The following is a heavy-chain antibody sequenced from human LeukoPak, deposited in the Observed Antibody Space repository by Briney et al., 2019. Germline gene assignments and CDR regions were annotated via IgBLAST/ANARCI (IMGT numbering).Heavy chain of an antibody. D-gene: IGHD4-17*01. Sequence: GGSLRLSCAASGFTFSDYSINWVRQAPGKGLEWVSYISSSSSTIYYADSVKGRFTISRDNAKNSLYLQMISLRDEDTAVYYCARDKTSMVTTLMDWGQGTLVTVST. CDR3: ARDKTSMVTTLMD. CDR1: GFTFSDYS. J-gene: IGHJ4*02. CDR2: ISSSSSTI. V-gene: IGHV3-48*02.